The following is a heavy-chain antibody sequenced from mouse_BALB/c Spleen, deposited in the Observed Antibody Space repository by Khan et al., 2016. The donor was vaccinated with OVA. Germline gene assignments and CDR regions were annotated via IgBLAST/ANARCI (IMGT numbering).Heavy chain of an antibody. D-gene: IGHD2-4*01. CDR3: GRKYYNDYDPFPY. CDR1: GYSITSEFA. CDR2: ISYSGNT. J-gene: IGHJ3*01. Sequence: EVKLEVSGPGLVKPSPSLSLTCTVTGYSITSEFAWNWIRQFPGNKLEWMGYISYSGNTSYNPSLKSLIFITRDTSRNQFFMQLNSVTTEDTAAYSCGRKYYNDYDPFPYWGQGTLVTVSA. V-gene: IGHV3-2*02.